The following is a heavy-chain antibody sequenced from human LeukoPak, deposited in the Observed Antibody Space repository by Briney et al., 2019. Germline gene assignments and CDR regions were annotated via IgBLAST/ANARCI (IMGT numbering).Heavy chain of an antibody. J-gene: IGHJ4*02. Sequence: PGGSLRLSCAASGFPFSRYGMHWVRQAPGKGLEWVAFISYDRSNKFYADSVKGRFTISRDNSKNTLYLQMNSLRAEDTAVYYCAKVYYYGSGSYLLHYFDYWGQGTLVTVSS. CDR3: AKVYYYGSGSYLLHYFDY. D-gene: IGHD3-10*01. V-gene: IGHV3-30*02. CDR2: ISYDRSNK. CDR1: GFPFSRYG.